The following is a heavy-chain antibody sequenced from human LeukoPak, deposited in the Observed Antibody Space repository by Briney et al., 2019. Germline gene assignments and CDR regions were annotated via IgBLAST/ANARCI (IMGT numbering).Heavy chain of an antibody. CDR1: GYTFTGYY. D-gene: IGHD5-24*01. CDR2: INPNSGGT. V-gene: IGHV1-2*02. J-gene: IGHJ5*02. Sequence: ASVKVSCKASGYTFTGYYMHWVRQAPGQGLEWMGWINPNSGGTNYAQKFQGRVTMPGDTSISTAHMELSRLRSDDTAVYYCARGGDGYNAFNWFDPWGQGTLVTVSS. CDR3: ARGGDGYNAFNWFDP.